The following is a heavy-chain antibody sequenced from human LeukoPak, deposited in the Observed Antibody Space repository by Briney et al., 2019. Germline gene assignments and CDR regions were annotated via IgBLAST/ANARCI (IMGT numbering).Heavy chain of an antibody. J-gene: IGHJ4*02. D-gene: IGHD3-22*01. CDR3: AKYPRGRYYYDSSGYYPHFDY. CDR1: GFTVSSNY. V-gene: IGHV3-23*01. CDR2: ISGGGGST. Sequence: PGGSLRLSCAASGFTVSSNYMSWVRQAPGKGLEWVSTISGGGGSTYYADSVKGRFTISRDNSKNTLYLQMNSLRAEDTAVYYCAKYPRGRYYYDSSGYYPHFDYWGQGTLVTVSS.